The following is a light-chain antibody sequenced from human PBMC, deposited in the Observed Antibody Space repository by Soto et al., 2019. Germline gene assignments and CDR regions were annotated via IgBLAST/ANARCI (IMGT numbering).Light chain of an antibody. J-gene: IGKJ2*01. CDR1: QSISSY. Sequence: DIQMTQSPSSLSASVGDRVTITCRARQSISSYLNWYQQKPGKAPKLLIYAASSLQSGVPSRFSGSGSGTDFTLTISSLHPEDFATYYCQQSYSTPNTFGQGTKLEIK. CDR3: QQSYSTPNT. CDR2: AAS. V-gene: IGKV1-39*01.